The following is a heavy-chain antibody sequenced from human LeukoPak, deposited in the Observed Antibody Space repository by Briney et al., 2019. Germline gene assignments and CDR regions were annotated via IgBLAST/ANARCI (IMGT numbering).Heavy chain of an antibody. J-gene: IGHJ6*03. CDR1: GYTFTSYG. CDR3: ARAAGTAARGYYYYMDV. V-gene: IGHV1-18*01. CDR2: ISAYNGNT. D-gene: IGHD6-19*01. Sequence: ASVKVSCKASGYTFTSYGISWVRQAPGQGLEWMGWISAYNGNTNYAQKLQGRGTMTTDTSTSTAYMELRSLRSDDTAVYYCARAAGTAARGYYYYMDVWGKGTTVTVSS.